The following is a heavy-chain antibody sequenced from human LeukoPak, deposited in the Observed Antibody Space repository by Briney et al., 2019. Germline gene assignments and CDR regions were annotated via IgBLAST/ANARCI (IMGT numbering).Heavy chain of an antibody. Sequence: PGGSLRLSCAASGFTFSSYAMSWVRQAPGKGLEWVSAISGSGGSTYYADSVKGRFTISRDNSKNTLYLQMNSLRAEDTAVYYCAKDRETLGRANKVGGAFDYWGQGTLVTVSS. CDR1: GFTFSSYA. CDR2: ISGSGGST. D-gene: IGHD3-10*01. V-gene: IGHV3-23*01. J-gene: IGHJ4*02. CDR3: AKDRETLGRANKVGGAFDY.